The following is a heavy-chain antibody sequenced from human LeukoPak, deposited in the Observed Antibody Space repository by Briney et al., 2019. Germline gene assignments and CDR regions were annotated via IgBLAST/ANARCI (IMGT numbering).Heavy chain of an antibody. CDR3: ASNPFSGSPG. V-gene: IGHV3-48*04. CDR2: ISSSSSTI. J-gene: IGHJ4*02. Sequence: GGSLRLSCAASGFAFSIYSMNWVRQAPGKGLEWVSYISSSSSTIYYTDSVKGRFTISRDNAKNSLYLQMNSLRAEDTAVYYCASNPFSGSPGWGQGTLVTVSS. CDR1: GFAFSIYS. D-gene: IGHD1-26*01.